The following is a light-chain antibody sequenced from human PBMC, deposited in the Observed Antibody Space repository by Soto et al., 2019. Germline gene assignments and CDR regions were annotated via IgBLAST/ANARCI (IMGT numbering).Light chain of an antibody. CDR3: ATWDGSLNWV. J-gene: IGLJ3*02. CDR1: SSNIGSHT. Sequence: QSVLTQPPSASGTPGQRVTISCSGSSSNIGSHTVNWYQQLPGTAPKLLIYSNNLRPSGAPDRFSGSKSGTSASLAISGLQSEDEADYYCATWDGSLNWVFGGGTKLTVL. V-gene: IGLV1-44*01. CDR2: SNN.